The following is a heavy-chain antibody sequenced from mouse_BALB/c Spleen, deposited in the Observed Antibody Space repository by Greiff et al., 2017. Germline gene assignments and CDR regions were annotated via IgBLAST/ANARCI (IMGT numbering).Heavy chain of an antibody. CDR2: INPSTCYT. J-gene: IGHJ2*01. V-gene: IGHV1-7*01. CDR3: ARGRDFDY. Sequence: LQESGAELAKPGASVKMSCKASGYTFTSYWMHWVKQRPGQGLEWIGYINPSTCYTEYNQKFKDKATLTADKSSSTAYMQLSSLTSEDSAVYYCARGRDFDYWGQGTTLTVSS. CDR1: GYTFTSYW.